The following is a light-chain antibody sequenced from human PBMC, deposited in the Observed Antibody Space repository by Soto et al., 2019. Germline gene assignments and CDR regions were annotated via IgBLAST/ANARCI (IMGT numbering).Light chain of an antibody. CDR1: QTVSNSY. V-gene: IGKV3-20*01. CDR3: QQYGSSPWT. CDR2: GAS. J-gene: IGKJ1*01. Sequence: EIVLTQSPGTLSLSPGERATLSCRASQTVSNSYIAWYQQKPSQAPRLLIYGASSRATGIPDRFSGSGSGTDFTLTISRLEPEDLAVYYCQQYGSSPWTFGQGTKVEIK.